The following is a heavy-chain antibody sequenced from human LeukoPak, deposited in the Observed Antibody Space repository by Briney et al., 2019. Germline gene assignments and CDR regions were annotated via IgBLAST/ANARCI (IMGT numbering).Heavy chain of an antibody. J-gene: IGHJ6*02. Sequence: PSETLSLTCTVSGGSISSYYWSWIRQPPGKGLERIGYIYYSGSTNYNPSLKSRVTISVDTSKNQFSLKLSSVTAADTAVYYCARGGYDFWSGYYPYYYGMDVWGQGTTVTVSS. CDR3: ARGGYDFWSGYYPYYYGMDV. CDR1: GGSISSYY. D-gene: IGHD3-3*01. CDR2: IYYSGST. V-gene: IGHV4-59*01.